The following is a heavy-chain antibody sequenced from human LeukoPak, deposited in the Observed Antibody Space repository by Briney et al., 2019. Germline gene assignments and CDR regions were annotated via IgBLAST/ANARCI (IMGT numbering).Heavy chain of an antibody. V-gene: IGHV1-2*03. CDR3: ARDKGGYSLNWFDP. CDR2: INPNSGGT. Sequence: LGASVKVSCKASGYTFTGYYMHWVRQAPGQGLEWMGWINPNSGGTNYAQKFQGRVTMTRDTSISTAYMELSRLRSDDTAVYYCARDKGGYSLNWFDPWGQGTLVTVSS. J-gene: IGHJ5*02. D-gene: IGHD5-18*01. CDR1: GYTFTGYY.